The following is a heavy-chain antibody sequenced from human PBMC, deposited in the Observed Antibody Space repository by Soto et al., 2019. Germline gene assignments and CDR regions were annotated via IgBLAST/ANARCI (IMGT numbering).Heavy chain of an antibody. CDR3: ARERYQVISDGMDV. V-gene: IGHV1-2*02. Sequence: QVQLVQSGAEVKKPGASVKVSCKASGYTFTGYYIHWVREAPGQGLEWMGWINPQTGGTSYAQKLQGRVTLSRDTSNNTAYLELTRVRFDDAAVYFCARERYQVISDGMDVWGQGTTVTVSS. CDR2: INPQTGGT. CDR1: GYTFTGYY. J-gene: IGHJ6*02. D-gene: IGHD2-2*01.